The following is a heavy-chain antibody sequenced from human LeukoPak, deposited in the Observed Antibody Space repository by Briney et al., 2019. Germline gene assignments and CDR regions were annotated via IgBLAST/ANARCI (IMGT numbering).Heavy chain of an antibody. J-gene: IGHJ4*02. CDR3: ARGATYYDILTGYYTLYYFDY. CDR2: IYHSGST. D-gene: IGHD3-9*01. Sequence: SETLSLTCTVSSYSISSGYYWGWIRQPPGKGLGWIGSIYHSGSTYYNPSLKSRVTISVDTSKNQFSLKLSSVTAADTAVYYCARGATYYDILTGYYTLYYFDYWGQGTLVTVSS. CDR1: SYSISSGYY. V-gene: IGHV4-38-2*02.